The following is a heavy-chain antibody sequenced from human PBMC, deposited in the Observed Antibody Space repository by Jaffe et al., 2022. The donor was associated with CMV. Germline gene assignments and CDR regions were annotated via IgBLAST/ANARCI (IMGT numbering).Heavy chain of an antibody. J-gene: IGHJ3*02. CDR3: ARRPQLGYYDSSGYYFGDAFDI. V-gene: IGHV5-51*01. CDR1: GYSFTSYW. D-gene: IGHD3-22*01. CDR2: IYPGDSDT. Sequence: EVQLVQSGAEVKKPGESLKISCKGSGYSFTSYWIGWVRQMPGKGLEWMGIIYPGDSDTRYSPSFQGQVTISADKSISTAYLQWSSLKASDTAMYYCARRPQLGYYDSSGYYFGDAFDIWGQGTMVTVSS.